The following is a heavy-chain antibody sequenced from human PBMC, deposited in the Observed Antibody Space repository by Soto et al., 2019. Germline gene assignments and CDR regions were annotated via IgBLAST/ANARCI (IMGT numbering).Heavy chain of an antibody. CDR3: ARAVRFYGDYVPPWFDP. D-gene: IGHD4-17*01. Sequence: SETLSLTCAVYGGSFSGYYWSWIRQPPGKGLEWIGEINHSGSTNYNPSLKSRVTISVDTSKNQFSLKLSSVTAADTAVYYCARAVRFYGDYVPPWFDPWGQGTLVTVSS. J-gene: IGHJ5*02. CDR1: GGSFSGYY. V-gene: IGHV4-34*01. CDR2: INHSGST.